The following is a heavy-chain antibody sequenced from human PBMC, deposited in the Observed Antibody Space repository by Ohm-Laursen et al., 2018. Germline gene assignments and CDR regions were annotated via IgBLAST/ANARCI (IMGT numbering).Heavy chain of an antibody. D-gene: IGHD3-10*01. CDR3: ARDVSGREQFDY. CDR2: ISGSGGST. V-gene: IGHV3-23*01. CDR1: GFTFSSYA. J-gene: IGHJ4*02. Sequence: SLRLSCSAPGFTFSSYAMSWVRQAPGKGLEWVSAISGSGGSTYYADSVKGRFTISRDNSKNTLYLQMNSLKAGDTAVYYCARDVSGREQFDYWGQGTLVIVSS.